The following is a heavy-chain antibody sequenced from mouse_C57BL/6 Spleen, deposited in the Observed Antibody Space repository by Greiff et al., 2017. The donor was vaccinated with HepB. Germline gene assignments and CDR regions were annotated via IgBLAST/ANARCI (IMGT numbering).Heavy chain of an antibody. CDR1: GYTFTSYW. Sequence: QVQLQQPGAELVKPGASVKMSCKASGYTFTSYWITWVKQRPGQGLEWIGDIYPGSGSTNYNEKFKSKATLTVDTSSSTAYMQLSSLTSEDSAVYYCAGGKYCGSSYPYWYFDVWGTGTTVTVSS. V-gene: IGHV1-55*01. J-gene: IGHJ1*03. CDR2: IYPGSGST. CDR3: AGGKYCGSSYPYWYFDV. D-gene: IGHD1-1*01.